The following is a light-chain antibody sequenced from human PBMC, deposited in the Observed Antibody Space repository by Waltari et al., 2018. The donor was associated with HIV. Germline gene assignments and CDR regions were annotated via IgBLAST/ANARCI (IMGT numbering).Light chain of an antibody. V-gene: IGLV1-47*01. CDR1: SSNHGRNY. Sequence: QSVLTQPPSASGTPGQRVTISCSGRSSNHGRNYLSWFLQLQGTSPKLLIYRNNQRPSGVPDRFSGSKSGTSASLAISGLRSEDEADYYCAAWDDSLSGHWVFGGGTKLTVL. J-gene: IGLJ3*02. CDR3: AAWDDSLSGHWV. CDR2: RNN.